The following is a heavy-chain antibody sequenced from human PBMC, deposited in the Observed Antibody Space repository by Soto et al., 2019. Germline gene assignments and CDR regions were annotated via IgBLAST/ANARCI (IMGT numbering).Heavy chain of an antibody. Sequence: PGGSLRLSCAASGFTFSSYGMHWVRQAPGKGLEWVAVIWYDGSNKYYADSVKGRFTISRDNSKNTLYLQMNSLRAEDTAVYYCARRSSGRYFDYWGQGTLITVSS. J-gene: IGHJ4*02. D-gene: IGHD6-19*01. CDR2: IWYDGSNK. CDR3: ARRSSGRYFDY. V-gene: IGHV3-33*01. CDR1: GFTFSSYG.